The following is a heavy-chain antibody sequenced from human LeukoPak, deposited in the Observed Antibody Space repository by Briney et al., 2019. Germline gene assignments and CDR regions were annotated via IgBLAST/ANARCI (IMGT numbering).Heavy chain of an antibody. D-gene: IGHD4-17*01. CDR2: IYYSGSP. Sequence: SETLSLTCTVPGGSIRSYYWSWIRQPPGKGLEWIGYIYYSGSPNYKLSVKIRVTISVDPSKYQFSLKLSSVTAADTAVYYCARGGGPTVTTSGGFDYWGQGTLVTVPS. J-gene: IGHJ4*02. CDR1: GGSIRSYY. V-gene: IGHV4-59*01. CDR3: ARGGGPTVTTSGGFDY.